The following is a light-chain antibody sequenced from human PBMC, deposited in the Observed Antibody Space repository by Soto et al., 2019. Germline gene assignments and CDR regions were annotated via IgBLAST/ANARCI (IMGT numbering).Light chain of an antibody. Sequence: DIQMTQSPSSVSASVGDRVTITCRASQDIGGWLAWYQQKPGKAPNLLIYAASTLQSGVSSRFRGSGSGTEFTLTISSLQPEDFATYFCQQANRLPITFGQGTRLEI. V-gene: IGKV1-12*01. CDR1: QDIGGW. CDR2: AAS. J-gene: IGKJ5*01. CDR3: QQANRLPIT.